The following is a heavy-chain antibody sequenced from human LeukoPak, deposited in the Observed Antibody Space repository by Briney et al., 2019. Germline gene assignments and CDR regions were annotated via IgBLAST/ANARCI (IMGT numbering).Heavy chain of an antibody. V-gene: IGHV4-39*07. J-gene: IGHJ6*03. CDR1: SGSISSSSYY. Sequence: SETLSLTCTVSSGSISSSSYYWAWIRQPPGKGLEWIGSIYYRGHTYHNPSLKSRLTISVDTSKNQFSLKLSSVTAADTAVYYCARVGADYSNYYYYYMDVWGKGTTVTVSS. D-gene: IGHD4-11*01. CDR3: ARVGADYSNYYYYYMDV. CDR2: IYYRGHT.